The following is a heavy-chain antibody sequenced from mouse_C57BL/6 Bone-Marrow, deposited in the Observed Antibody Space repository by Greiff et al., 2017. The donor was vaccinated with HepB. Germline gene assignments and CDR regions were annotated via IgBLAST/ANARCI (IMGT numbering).Heavy chain of an antibody. J-gene: IGHJ3*01. Sequence: VKLQQPGAELVKPGASVKVSCKASGYTFTSYWMHWVKQRPGQGLEWIGRIHPSDSDTNYNQKFKGKATLTVDKSSSTAYMQLSSLTSEDSAVYYCAIYDYGNWFAYWGQGTLVTVSA. CDR3: AIYDYGNWFAY. V-gene: IGHV1-74*01. CDR2: IHPSDSDT. CDR1: GYTFTSYW. D-gene: IGHD2-1*01.